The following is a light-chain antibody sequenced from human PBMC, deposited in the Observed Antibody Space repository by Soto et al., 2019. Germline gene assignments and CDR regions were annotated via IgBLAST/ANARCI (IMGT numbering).Light chain of an antibody. CDR3: LHDYNYDRT. J-gene: IGKJ1*01. Sequence: AIQMTQSPSSLSASVGDRVTITCRASQGIRNDLGWYQQKPGKAPKLLIYAASSLQSGVPSRFSGSGSGTDFTLTISRLQPEDFETYYCLHDYNYDRTFGQGTKVDIK. V-gene: IGKV1-6*01. CDR2: AAS. CDR1: QGIRND.